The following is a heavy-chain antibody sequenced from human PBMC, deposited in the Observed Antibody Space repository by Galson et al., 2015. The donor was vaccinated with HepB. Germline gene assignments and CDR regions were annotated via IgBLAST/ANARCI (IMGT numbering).Heavy chain of an antibody. J-gene: IGHJ6*02. Sequence: SLRLAGAASGFTLGIHWMHWVRHVPGRGLLWVSGITGSGRNTYYADSVQGRFRTSRDNGNSALYLQVTSQRDEDTAVYYCGRAAYGRNGLDVWGQGTKVTVSS. CDR3: GRAAYGRNGLDV. D-gene: IGHD4-17*01. CDR2: ITGSGRNT. CDR1: GFTLGIHW. V-gene: IGHV3-74*01.